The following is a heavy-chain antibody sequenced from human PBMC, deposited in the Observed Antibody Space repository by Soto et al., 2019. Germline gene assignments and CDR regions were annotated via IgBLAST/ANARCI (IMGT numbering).Heavy chain of an antibody. CDR2: IYHSGST. Sequence: QVQLQESGPGLVKPSGTLSLTWAVSGGSISSTNWWSWVRQAPGKGLEWIGEIYHSGSTNYNPSLKSRVTISLDNSKNQFSLKLTSVTAADTAVYYCARTPSISSSLDYWGQGTLVTVSS. CDR3: ARTPSISSSLDY. V-gene: IGHV4-4*02. J-gene: IGHJ4*02. D-gene: IGHD6-6*01. CDR1: GGSISSTNW.